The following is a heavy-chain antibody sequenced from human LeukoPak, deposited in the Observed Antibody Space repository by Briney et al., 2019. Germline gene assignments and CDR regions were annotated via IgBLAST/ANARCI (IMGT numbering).Heavy chain of an antibody. J-gene: IGHJ4*02. CDR1: GGSFSGYY. Sequence: PSETLSLTCAVYGGSFSGYYWSWIRQPPGKGLEWIGEINHSGSTNYNPSLKSRVTISVDTSKNQSSLKLSSVTAADTAVYYCARGDYYDSSGYAYWGQGTLVTVSS. CDR2: INHSGST. V-gene: IGHV4-34*01. CDR3: ARGDYYDSSGYAY. D-gene: IGHD3-22*01.